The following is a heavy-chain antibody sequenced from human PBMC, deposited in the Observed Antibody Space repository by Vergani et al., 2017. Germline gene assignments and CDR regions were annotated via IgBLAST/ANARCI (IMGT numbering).Heavy chain of an antibody. CDR1: GGSISSGDYY. V-gene: IGHV4-30-4*08. CDR3: ARDRYYYDSSGYYSGFDI. Sequence: QVQLQESGPGLVKPSQTLSLTCTVSGGSISSGDYYWSWIRQPPGKGLEWIGYIYYSGSTYYTPSLKSRVTISVDTSKNQFSLKLSSVTAADTAVYYCARDRYYYDSSGYYSGFDIWGQGTMVTVSS. CDR2: IYYSGST. J-gene: IGHJ3*02. D-gene: IGHD3-22*01.